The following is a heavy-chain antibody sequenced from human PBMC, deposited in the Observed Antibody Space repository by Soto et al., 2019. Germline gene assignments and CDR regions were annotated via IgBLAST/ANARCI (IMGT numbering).Heavy chain of an antibody. V-gene: IGHV1-18*01. Sequence: QVQLVQSGAEVKKPGASVKVSCEASGYTFNTYSITWVRQAPGQGLEWMGWINAYNGNTNYAKKFQGRVTMTTDTSTSTASMELRSLRSDHTAVYYCARVGQRVVRFFDYWGQGTLVTVSS. D-gene: IGHD6-19*01. J-gene: IGHJ4*02. CDR1: GYTFNTYS. CDR2: INAYNGNT. CDR3: ARVGQRVVRFFDY.